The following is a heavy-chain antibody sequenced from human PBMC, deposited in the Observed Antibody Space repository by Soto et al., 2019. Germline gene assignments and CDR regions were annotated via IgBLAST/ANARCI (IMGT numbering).Heavy chain of an antibody. D-gene: IGHD3-3*01. CDR1: GGSISSGGYY. CDR3: ARESRFLEWLSLTWFDP. V-gene: IGHV4-31*03. J-gene: IGHJ5*02. CDR2: IYYSGST. Sequence: PSETLSLTCTVSGGSISSGGYYWSWIRQHPGKGLEWIGYIYYSGSTYCNPSLKSRVTISVDTSKNQFSLKLSSVTAADTAVYYCARESRFLEWLSLTWFDPWGQGNLVTVSS.